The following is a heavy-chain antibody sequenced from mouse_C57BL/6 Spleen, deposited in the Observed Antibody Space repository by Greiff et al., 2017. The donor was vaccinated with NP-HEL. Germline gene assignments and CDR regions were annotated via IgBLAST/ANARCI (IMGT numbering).Heavy chain of an antibody. J-gene: IGHJ2*01. D-gene: IGHD2-5*01. CDR3: AYSNYEGY. V-gene: IGHV1-26*01. CDR2: INPNNGGT. CDR1: GYTFTDYY. Sequence: VQLQQSGPELVKPGASVKISCKASGYTFTDYYMNWVKQSPGKSLEWIGDINPNNGGTCYNQKFKGKATLTVDKSSSTAYMELRSLTSEDSAVYYCAYSNYEGYWGQGITLTVAS.